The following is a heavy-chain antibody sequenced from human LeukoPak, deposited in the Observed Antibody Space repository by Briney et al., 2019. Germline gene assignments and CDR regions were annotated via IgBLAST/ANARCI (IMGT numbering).Heavy chain of an antibody. CDR2: ISYDGSNK. J-gene: IGHJ3*02. D-gene: IGHD3-22*01. CDR1: GFTFSSYA. V-gene: IGHV3-30*04. CDR3: ARDRITMIVVATDAFDI. Sequence: GGSLRLSCAASGFTFSSYAMHWVRQAPGKGLEWVAVISYDGSNKYYADSVKGRFTISRDNSKNTLYLQMNSLRAEDTAVYYCARDRITMIVVATDAFDIWGQGTMVTVSS.